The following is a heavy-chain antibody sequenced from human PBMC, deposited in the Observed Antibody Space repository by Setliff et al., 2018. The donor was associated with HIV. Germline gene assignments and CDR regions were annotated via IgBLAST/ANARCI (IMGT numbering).Heavy chain of an antibody. J-gene: IGHJ4*02. CDR3: ARPYSWNPWDAFDY. Sequence: SETLSLTCAVSGYSISSGYYWGWIRQPPGKGLEWIGGIYHSGSTYDSPSLKSRVTISVDTSKNQFSLKLTSVTAAETAVYYCARPYSWNPWDAFDYWGPGTLVTVSS. CDR1: GYSISSGYY. V-gene: IGHV4-38-2*01. CDR2: IYHSGST. D-gene: IGHD1-20*01.